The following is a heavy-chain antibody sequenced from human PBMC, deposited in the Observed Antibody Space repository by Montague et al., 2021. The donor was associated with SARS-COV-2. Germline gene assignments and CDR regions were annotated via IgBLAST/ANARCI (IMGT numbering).Heavy chain of an antibody. J-gene: IGHJ4*02. CDR3: AREIQSQPLVVVIAIPRPYYDSDD. CDR2: INHSGST. V-gene: IGHV4-34*01. CDR1: GGPFSGDGSFSGYY. Sequence: SETLSLTCAVYGGPFSGDGSFSGYYWPWIRQTPGKGLEWIGEINHSGSTNYNPSFKIRVIMSVDTSKNQFSLKLSSVTAADTAVYDCAREIQSQPLVVVIAIPRPYYDSDDWGQGTLVTVSS. D-gene: IGHD2-21*01.